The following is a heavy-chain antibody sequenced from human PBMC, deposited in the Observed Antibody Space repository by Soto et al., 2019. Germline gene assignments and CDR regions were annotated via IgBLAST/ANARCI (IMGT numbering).Heavy chain of an antibody. D-gene: IGHD1-7*01. J-gene: IGHJ6*02. Sequence: PGESLKISCKGSGYSFTSYWISWVRQMPGKGLEWMGRIDPSDSYTNYSPSFQGHVTISADKSISTAYLQWSSLKSSDTSIYFFSSVTGTTGNYYCYGMDVWGQGTTVTVSS. CDR1: GYSFTSYW. CDR2: IDPSDSYT. CDR3: SSVTGTTGNYYCYGMDV. V-gene: IGHV5-10-1*01.